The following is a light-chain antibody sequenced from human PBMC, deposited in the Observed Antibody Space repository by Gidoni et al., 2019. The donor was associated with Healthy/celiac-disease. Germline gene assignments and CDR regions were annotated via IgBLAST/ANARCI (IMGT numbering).Light chain of an antibody. CDR3: QQYNNWPPCT. CDR1: QSVSSN. CDR2: GAS. V-gene: IGKV3-15*01. Sequence: IVITQYPSTLSVSPVERATLSCSASQSVSSNLAWYQQKPGQAPRLLIYGASTRATGIPARFRGSGSGTEFTLTISSLQSEDFAVYYCQQYNNWPPCTFGQGTRLEIK. J-gene: IGKJ5*01.